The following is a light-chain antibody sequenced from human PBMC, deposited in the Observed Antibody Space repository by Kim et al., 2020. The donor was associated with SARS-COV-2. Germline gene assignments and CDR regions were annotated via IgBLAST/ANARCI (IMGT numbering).Light chain of an antibody. CDR2: AIN. CDR3: NSRDSSGDHLI. CDR1: SLRGYY. V-gene: IGLV3-19*01. Sequence: SSELTQDPAVSVALGQTVRITCQGDSLRGYYASWYQQKPGQAPTLLIFAINNRPSGVPDRFSGSRSGNTTSLTITGAQAEDEADYYCNSRDSSGDHLIFGGGTQLTVL. J-gene: IGLJ2*01.